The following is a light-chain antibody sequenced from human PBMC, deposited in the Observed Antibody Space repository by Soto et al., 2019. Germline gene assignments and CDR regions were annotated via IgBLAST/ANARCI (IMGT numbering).Light chain of an antibody. Sequence: EIVLTQSPGTLSLSPGERATLSCRASQSVNSNYLAWYEQKPGQGPRLLMYGASSRATGIPDRFSGSGSGTDFTLTISRLEPEDFAVYYWQQYENSPRTGGQGTKVEIK. CDR1: QSVNSNY. CDR3: QQYENSPRT. CDR2: GAS. J-gene: IGKJ1*01. V-gene: IGKV3-20*01.